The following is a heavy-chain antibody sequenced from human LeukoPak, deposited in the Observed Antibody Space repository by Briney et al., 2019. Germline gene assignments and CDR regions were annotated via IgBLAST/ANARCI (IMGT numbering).Heavy chain of an antibody. Sequence: SETLSLTCTVSGGSISSGSYYWSWVRQPAGKGLEWIGRIHTSGSTDYNPSLKSRVTISVDTSKNQFSLKLSSVTAADTAVYYCVSFGLSTVTTGGDYWGQGTLVTVSS. CDR1: GGSISSGSYY. J-gene: IGHJ4*02. V-gene: IGHV4-61*02. D-gene: IGHD4-17*01. CDR2: IHTSGST. CDR3: VSFGLSTVTTGGDY.